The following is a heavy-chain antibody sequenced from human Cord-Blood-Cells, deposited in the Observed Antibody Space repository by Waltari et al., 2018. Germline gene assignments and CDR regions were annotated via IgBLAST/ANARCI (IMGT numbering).Heavy chain of an antibody. Sequence: EVQLVESGGGLVQPGGSLKLSCAASGFTFSGPAMHWVRQASGKGLEWVGRIRSKANSYATAYAASVKGRFTISRDDSKNTAYLQMNSLKTEDTAVYYCTRPYDSSGYFIDYWGQGTLVTVSS. CDR2: IRSKANSYAT. CDR3: TRPYDSSGYFIDY. V-gene: IGHV3-73*02. J-gene: IGHJ4*02. CDR1: GFTFSGPA. D-gene: IGHD3-22*01.